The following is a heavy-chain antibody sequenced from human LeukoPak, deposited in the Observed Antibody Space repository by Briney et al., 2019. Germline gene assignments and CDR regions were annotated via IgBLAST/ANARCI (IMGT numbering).Heavy chain of an antibody. J-gene: IGHJ4*02. Sequence: GGSLRLSCAASGFNFRNYWMHWVRQAPGKGLVWVSRINSDGSSTSYADSVKGRFTISRDNSKNTLYLQMHSLRPEDTAIYYCAKLRAARPGYWGQGTLVTVSS. V-gene: IGHV3-74*01. CDR3: AKLRAARPGY. D-gene: IGHD6-6*01. CDR1: GFNFRNYW. CDR2: INSDGSST.